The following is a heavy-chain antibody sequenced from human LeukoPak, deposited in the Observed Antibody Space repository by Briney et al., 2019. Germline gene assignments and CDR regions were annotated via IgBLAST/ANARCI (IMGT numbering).Heavy chain of an antibody. Sequence: GGSLRLSFAASGFTFSNNGMSWVRQAPGKGLEWVSASRGSSVDTYYADSVKGRFTISRDISKNTLYLQMNSLRAEDTAVYYCAKYYNESSGYLYYFDYWGQGTLVAAS. CDR2: SRGSSVDT. CDR1: GFTFSNNG. D-gene: IGHD3-22*01. J-gene: IGHJ4*02. V-gene: IGHV3-23*01. CDR3: AKYYNESSGYLYYFDY.